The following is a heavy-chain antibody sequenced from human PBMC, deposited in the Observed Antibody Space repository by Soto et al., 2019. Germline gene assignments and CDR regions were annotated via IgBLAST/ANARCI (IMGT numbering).Heavy chain of an antibody. J-gene: IGHJ4*02. Sequence: GGSLRLSCSASGFTFSSYAMHWVRQAPGKGLEYVSAISSNGGSTYYADSVKGRFTISRDNSKNTLYLQMSSLRAEDTAVYYCVKDFKYSYGPFDYWGQGTLVTVSS. CDR1: GFTFSSYA. V-gene: IGHV3-64D*08. CDR2: ISSNGGST. CDR3: VKDFKYSYGPFDY. D-gene: IGHD5-18*01.